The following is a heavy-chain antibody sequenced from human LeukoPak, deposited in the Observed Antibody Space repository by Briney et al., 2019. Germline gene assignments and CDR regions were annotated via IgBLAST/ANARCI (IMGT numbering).Heavy chain of an antibody. V-gene: IGHV3-21*01. CDR3: ARASSKQLAGYLPDGFDI. J-gene: IGHJ3*02. D-gene: IGHD3-9*01. Sequence: GGSLRLSCAASGFTFSSYSMNWVRQAPGKGLEWVSSISSSGTYVYYADSVKGRFAISRDNAKNSLSLQMNSLRADDAAVYYCARASSKQLAGYLPDGFDIWGQGTMVTVS. CDR2: ISSSGTYV. CDR1: GFTFSSYS.